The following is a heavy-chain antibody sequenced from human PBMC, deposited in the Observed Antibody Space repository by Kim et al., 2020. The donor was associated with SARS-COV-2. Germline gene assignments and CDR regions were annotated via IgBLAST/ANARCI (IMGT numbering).Heavy chain of an antibody. V-gene: IGHV4-34*01. CDR3: ARGDPHLSYGSGRLQPNYFDY. Sequence: SETLSLTCAVYGGSFSGYYWSWIRQPPGKGLEWIGEINHSGSTNYNPSLKSRVTISVDTSKNQFSLKLSSVTAADTAVYYCARGDPHLSYGSGRLQPNYFDYWGQGTLVTVSS. CDR2: INHSGST. D-gene: IGHD3-10*01. J-gene: IGHJ4*02. CDR1: GGSFSGYY.